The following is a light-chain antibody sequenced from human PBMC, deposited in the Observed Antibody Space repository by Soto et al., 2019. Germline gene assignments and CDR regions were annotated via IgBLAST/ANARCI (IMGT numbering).Light chain of an antibody. V-gene: IGKV3-11*01. CDR1: QNIDSY. Sequence: EIVLTQSPATLSLSPGDRATLSCRASQNIDSYLAWYQQKPGQAPRRLIYDVSNRATGTPARFSGSGSGTDFTLTISSLQPEDFAVYCCQHRSHCPPFTFGPGTKVDI. CDR2: DVS. J-gene: IGKJ3*01. CDR3: QHRSHCPPFT.